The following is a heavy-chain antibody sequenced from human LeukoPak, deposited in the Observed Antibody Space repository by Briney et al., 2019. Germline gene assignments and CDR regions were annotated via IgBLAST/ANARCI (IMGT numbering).Heavy chain of an antibody. D-gene: IGHD7-27*01. CDR3: AVGTLRNYFDY. CDR1: GGTFSSYT. V-gene: IGHV1-46*01. J-gene: IGHJ4*02. Sequence: SSVKVSCKASGGTFSSYTISWVRQAPGQGLEWMGIINPSGGSTSYAQKFQGRVTMTRDTSTSTVYMELSSLRSEDTAVYYCAVGTLRNYFDYWGQGTLVTVSS. CDR2: INPSGGST.